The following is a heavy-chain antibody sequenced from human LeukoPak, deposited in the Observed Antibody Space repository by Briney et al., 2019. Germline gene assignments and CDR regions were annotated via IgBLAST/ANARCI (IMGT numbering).Heavy chain of an antibody. V-gene: IGHV4-61*02. J-gene: IGHJ3*02. CDR3: ARGPYSYDSSGAFDI. CDR2: ISSSGST. Sequence: SETLSLTCTVSGDSISSGDYYWSWIRQPAGKGLEWIGRISSSGSTNYNPSLKSRVTISVDTSKNQFSLKLSPVTAADTAVYFCARGPYSYDSSGAFDIWGQGTMVTVSS. D-gene: IGHD3-22*01. CDR1: GDSISSGDYY.